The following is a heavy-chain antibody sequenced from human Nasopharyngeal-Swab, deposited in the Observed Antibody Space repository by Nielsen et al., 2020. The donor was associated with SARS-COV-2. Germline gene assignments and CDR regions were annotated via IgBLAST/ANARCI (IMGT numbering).Heavy chain of an antibody. CDR2: INAGNGDT. D-gene: IGHD6-6*01. V-gene: IGHV1-3*01. Sequence: ASVQVSCKASGYTFAVYIMHWVRQAPGQGLVWMGWINAGNGDTKYSQKFQDRVTFTRDTSADTAYMELSSLRSEDTAVYFCARHFYSRSSRLLYLDYWGQGTLVTVSS. CDR1: GYTFAVYI. J-gene: IGHJ4*02. CDR3: ARHFYSRSSRLLYLDY.